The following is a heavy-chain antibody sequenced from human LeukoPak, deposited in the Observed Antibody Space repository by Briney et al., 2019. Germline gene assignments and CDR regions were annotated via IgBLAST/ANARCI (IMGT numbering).Heavy chain of an antibody. Sequence: GGSLRLSCAASGFTFSSYGMYWVRQAPGKGLEWVAVISYDGSNKYYADSVKGRFTISRDNSKNTLYLQMNNLRAEDTAVYYCANGDRGDYDILTGYTPPRAFDIWGQGTMVTVSS. CDR3: ANGDRGDYDILTGYTPPRAFDI. V-gene: IGHV3-30*18. J-gene: IGHJ3*02. D-gene: IGHD3-9*01. CDR1: GFTFSSYG. CDR2: ISYDGSNK.